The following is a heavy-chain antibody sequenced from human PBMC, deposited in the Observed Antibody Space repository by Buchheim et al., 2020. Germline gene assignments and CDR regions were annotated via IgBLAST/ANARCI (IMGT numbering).Heavy chain of an antibody. CDR1: GFSFAGYA. J-gene: IGHJ4*02. CDR2: ISGSGDNT. D-gene: IGHD3-22*01. Sequence: DVQLLESGGGLLQPGGSLRLSCAASGFSFAGYAMSWVRQAPGKGLEWVSGISGSGDNTYCTESVKGRFTISRDNSKHTAFLQMDSLRAEDTALYFCARDSSGFSFDYWGQGSL. V-gene: IGHV3-23*01. CDR3: ARDSSGFSFDY.